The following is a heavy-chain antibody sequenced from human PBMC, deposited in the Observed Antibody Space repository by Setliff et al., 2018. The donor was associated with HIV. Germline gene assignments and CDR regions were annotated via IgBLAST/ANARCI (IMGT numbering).Heavy chain of an antibody. J-gene: IGHJ5*02. V-gene: IGHV4-34*01. Sequence: PSETLSLTCAVYGGSLSGDYWSWIRQPPGKGLEWIGEINRSGSTNYSPSLKSRVTISVDTSKNQFSLKLSAATAADTAAYYCASQGVRGAYTWFDPWGQGTRVTVS. CDR3: ASQGVRGAYTWFDP. CDR1: GGSLSGDY. CDR2: INRSGST. D-gene: IGHD3-10*01.